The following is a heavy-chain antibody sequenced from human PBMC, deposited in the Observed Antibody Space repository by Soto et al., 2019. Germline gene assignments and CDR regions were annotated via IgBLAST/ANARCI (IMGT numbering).Heavy chain of an antibody. CDR2: ISWSGGSI. Sequence: GGSLRLSCAASGFTFDDYAMHWVRQAPGKGLEWVSGISWSGGSIYYADSVKGRFTISRDNSKNTLYLQMNSLRAEDTAVYYCAKSDSSGYYGYFDYWGQGTLVTVSS. J-gene: IGHJ4*02. D-gene: IGHD3-22*01. CDR1: GFTFDDYA. CDR3: AKSDSSGYYGYFDY. V-gene: IGHV3-23*01.